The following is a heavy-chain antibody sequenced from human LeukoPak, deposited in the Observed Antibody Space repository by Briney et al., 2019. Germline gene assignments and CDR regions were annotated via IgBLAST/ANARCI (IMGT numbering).Heavy chain of an antibody. CDR2: VYPIDSDV. D-gene: IGHD3-10*01. CDR3: ASARRGGAAFDY. Sequence: GESLKISCKGSGYTFAGYWIAWVRQMPGKGLEWMGVVYPIDSDVTYSPSFQGQVTISADKSIDTAYLQWSSLKASDTAMYYCASARRGGAAFDYWGQGTLVIVSS. CDR1: GYTFAGYW. J-gene: IGHJ4*02. V-gene: IGHV5-51*01.